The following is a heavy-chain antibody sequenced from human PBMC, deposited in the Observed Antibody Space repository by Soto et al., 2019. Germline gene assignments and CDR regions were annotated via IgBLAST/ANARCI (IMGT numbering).Heavy chain of an antibody. CDR3: AKSPEWPNRYFDY. V-gene: IGHV3-23*01. J-gene: IGHJ4*02. CDR1: VFTFSSYA. D-gene: IGHD3-3*01. Sequence: GSLRLAGAASVFTFSSYAMVWVRQAPGKGLEWVSTITANSGSTAYGDSVKGRFTISRDNSKSTLYLQMNSLRVEDTAAYYCAKSPEWPNRYFDYWGQGTLVTVSS. CDR2: ITANSGST.